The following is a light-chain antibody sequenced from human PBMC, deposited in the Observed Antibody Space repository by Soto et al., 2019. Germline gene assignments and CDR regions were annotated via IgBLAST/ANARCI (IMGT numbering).Light chain of an antibody. CDR3: SSYAGSNNPYV. CDR2: EVS. Sequence: QSVLTQPPSASGSPGQSVTVSCTGTSSDVGSYNYVSWYQQHPGKAPKLMIYEVSKRPSGVPDRFSGSKSGFTASLTVSGLQAEDEADYYCSSYAGSNNPYVFGTGTK. J-gene: IGLJ1*01. CDR1: SSDVGSYNY. V-gene: IGLV2-8*01.